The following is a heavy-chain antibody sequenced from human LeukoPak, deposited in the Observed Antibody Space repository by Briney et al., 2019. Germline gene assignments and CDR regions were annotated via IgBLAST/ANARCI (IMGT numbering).Heavy chain of an antibody. Sequence: SETLSLTCTVSGYSISSGFYWGWIRQPPGKGLEWIGSIYHSGNTFYNPSLDSRVIISVDTSKNQFSLKLKSVTAADTAVYYCARDGPGWCGEFWFDPWGQGTLVTVSP. CDR2: IYHSGNT. V-gene: IGHV4-38-2*02. D-gene: IGHD3-10*01. J-gene: IGHJ5*02. CDR3: ARDGPGWCGEFWFDP. CDR1: GYSISSGFY.